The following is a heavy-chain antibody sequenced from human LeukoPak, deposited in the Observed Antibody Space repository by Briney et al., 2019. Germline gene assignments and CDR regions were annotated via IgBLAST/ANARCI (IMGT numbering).Heavy chain of an antibody. V-gene: IGHV3-21*04. CDR1: RFTFSSYG. CDR3: AGRASDSYLLY. Sequence: GGSLRLSCAASRFTFSSYGMIWVRQAPGKGLEWVSYISSGSTYIYYTDSVKGRFTTSRDNAKNSLYLQMNSLRAEDTAIYYCAGRASDSYLLYWGQGILVTVSA. D-gene: IGHD2-15*01. CDR2: ISSGSTYI. J-gene: IGHJ4*02.